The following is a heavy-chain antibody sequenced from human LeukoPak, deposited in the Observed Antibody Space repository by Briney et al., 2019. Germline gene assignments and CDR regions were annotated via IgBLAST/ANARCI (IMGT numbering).Heavy chain of an antibody. CDR2: IYYSGST. CDR3: ARASYGYGYYMDV. D-gene: IGHD5-18*01. Sequence: SETLSLTCTVSGGSISSHYRSWIRQPPGKGLEWIGYIYYSGSTNYNPSLKSRVTISVDTSKNQFSLKLSSVTAADTAVYYCARASYGYGYYMDVWGKGTTVTVSS. V-gene: IGHV4-59*11. J-gene: IGHJ6*03. CDR1: GGSISSHY.